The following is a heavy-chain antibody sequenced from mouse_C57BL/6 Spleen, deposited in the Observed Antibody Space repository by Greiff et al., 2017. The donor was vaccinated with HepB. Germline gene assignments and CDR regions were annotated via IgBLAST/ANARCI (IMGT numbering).Heavy chain of an antibody. Sequence: EVMLVESGGDLVKPGGSLKLSCAASGFTFSSYGMSWVRQTPDKRLEWVATISSGGSYTYYPDSVKGRFTISRDNAKNTLYLQMSSLTSEDTAIYYGASLGSSYRYFDVWGTGTTVTVSS. D-gene: IGHD1-1*01. CDR1: GFTFSSYG. CDR2: ISSGGSYT. V-gene: IGHV5-6*01. J-gene: IGHJ1*03. CDR3: ASLGSSYRYFDV.